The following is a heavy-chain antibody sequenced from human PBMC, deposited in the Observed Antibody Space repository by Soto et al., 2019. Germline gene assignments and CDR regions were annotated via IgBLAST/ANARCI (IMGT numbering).Heavy chain of an antibody. CDR1: GFTVSSNY. J-gene: IGHJ5*02. V-gene: IGHV3-53*01. CDR2: IYSGGST. CDR3: ARMSSGYYLGGFDP. D-gene: IGHD3-3*01. Sequence: GGSLRLSCAASGFTVSSNYMSWVRQAPGKGLEWVSVIYSGGSTYYADSVKGRFTISRDNSKNTLYLQMNSLRAEDTAVYYCARMSSGYYLGGFDPWGQGTLVTVSS.